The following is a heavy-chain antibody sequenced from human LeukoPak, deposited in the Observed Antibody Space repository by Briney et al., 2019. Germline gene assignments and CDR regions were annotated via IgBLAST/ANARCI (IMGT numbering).Heavy chain of an antibody. CDR2: ISSSGSII. CDR1: GFAFSDYE. CDR3: AREEGGAGLYGFDI. D-gene: IGHD1-26*01. J-gene: IGHJ3*02. V-gene: IGHV3-48*03. Sequence: PGGSLRLSCASSGFAFSDYEMNWVRQAPGKGLEWVSYISSSGSIIYYADSVKGRFTISRDNAKRSLFLQMNSLRVEDTAVYYCAREEGGAGLYGFDIWGQGTMVTVSS.